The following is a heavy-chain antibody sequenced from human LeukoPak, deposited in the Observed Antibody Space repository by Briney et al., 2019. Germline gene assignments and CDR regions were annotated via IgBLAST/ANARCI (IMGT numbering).Heavy chain of an antibody. CDR2: ISSSSSYI. CDR1: GFTFSSYG. CDR3: ARDSGGGGGDI. Sequence: PGGSLRLSCAASGFTFSSYGMNWVRQAPGKGLEWVSSISSSSSYIYYADSVKGRFTISRDNAKNSLYLQMNSLRAEDTAVYYCARDSGGGGGDIWGQGTMVTVSS. D-gene: IGHD2-15*01. V-gene: IGHV3-21*01. J-gene: IGHJ3*02.